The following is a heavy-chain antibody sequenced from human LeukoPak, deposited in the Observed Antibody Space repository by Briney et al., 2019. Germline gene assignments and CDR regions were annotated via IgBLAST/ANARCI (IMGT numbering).Heavy chain of an antibody. Sequence: ASVKVSCKASGYTFTSYYMHWVRQAPGQGLEWMGIINPSGGSTSYAQKFQGRVTMTRDTSTSTVYMELSSLRSEDTAVYYCARVGWVSYQLLSYYYYGMDVWGQGTTVTVSS. CDR2: INPSGGST. CDR1: GYTFTSYY. CDR3: ARVGWVSYQLLSYYYYGMDV. V-gene: IGHV1-46*01. J-gene: IGHJ6*02. D-gene: IGHD2-2*01.